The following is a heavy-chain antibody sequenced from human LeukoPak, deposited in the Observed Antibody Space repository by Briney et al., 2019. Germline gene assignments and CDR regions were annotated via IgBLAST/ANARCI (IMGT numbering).Heavy chain of an antibody. V-gene: IGHV3-23*01. CDR1: GFTFSSYA. CDR3: AKDFSGDSSCYYYRGYFDY. J-gene: IGHJ4*02. Sequence: GGSLRLSCAASGFTFSSYAMSWVRQAPGKGLEWVSAISGSSGSTYYADSVKGRFTISRDNSKNTLYLQMNSLRAEDTAVYYCAKDFSGDSSCYYYRGYFDYWGQGTLVTVSS. CDR2: ISGSSGST. D-gene: IGHD3-22*01.